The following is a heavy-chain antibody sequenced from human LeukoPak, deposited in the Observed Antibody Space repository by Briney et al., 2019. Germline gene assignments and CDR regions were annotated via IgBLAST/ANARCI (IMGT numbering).Heavy chain of an antibody. V-gene: IGHV1-18*04. CDR1: GYTFTSYY. D-gene: IGHD6-6*01. CDR3: ARDTPLGARIFDY. J-gene: IGHJ4*02. Sequence: ASVKVSCKSSGYTFTSYYMYWVRLAPGQGLEWMGWISGFNGDTTYAQKFQGRVTMTTDTSTTTSYMELTSLRSDDTAVYYCARDTPLGARIFDYWGQGTLVTVSS. CDR2: ISGFNGDT.